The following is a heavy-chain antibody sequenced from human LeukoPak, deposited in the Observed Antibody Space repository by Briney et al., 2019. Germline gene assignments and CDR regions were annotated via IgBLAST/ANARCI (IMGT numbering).Heavy chain of an antibody. V-gene: IGHV3-48*01. Sequence: GGSLRLSCAASGSTFSSYSMNWVRQAPGRGLEWVSYISSSSSTIYYADSVKGRFTISRDNAKNLLYMQMNSLRAEDTAVYYCARLKGSGYEDHWGQGALVTVSS. CDR1: GSTFSSYS. D-gene: IGHD5-12*01. CDR2: ISSSSSTI. J-gene: IGHJ4*02. CDR3: ARLKGSGYEDH.